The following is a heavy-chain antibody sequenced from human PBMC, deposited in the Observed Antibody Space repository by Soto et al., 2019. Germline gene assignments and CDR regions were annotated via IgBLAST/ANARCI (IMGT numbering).Heavy chain of an antibody. CDR2: ISGSGGSI. D-gene: IGHD1-1*01. V-gene: IGHV3-23*01. J-gene: IGHJ6*02. CDR3: VKGYWKGDV. Sequence: EVQLLESGGGLVQPGGSLRLSCAASGFTFSTYAMNWVRQAPGNGLECVSAISGSGGSIHYADSAKGRFTITRDNSKNTLYLQMNSLRDEDTAVYHCVKGYWKGDVWGQGTTVTVSS. CDR1: GFTFSTYA.